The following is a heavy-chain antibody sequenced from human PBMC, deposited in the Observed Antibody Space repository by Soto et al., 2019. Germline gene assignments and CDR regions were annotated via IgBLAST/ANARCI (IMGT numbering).Heavy chain of an antibody. CDR2: IIPIFGTA. V-gene: IGHV1-69*13. J-gene: IGHJ6*02. CDR1: GGTFSSYA. Sequence: AVKVSCKASGGTFSSYAISWVRQAPGQGLEWMGGIIPIFGTANYAQKFQGRVTITADESTSTAYMELSSLRSEDTAVYYCARQADSSSSYYYGMDVWGQGTTVTVSS. D-gene: IGHD6-6*01. CDR3: ARQADSSSSYYYGMDV.